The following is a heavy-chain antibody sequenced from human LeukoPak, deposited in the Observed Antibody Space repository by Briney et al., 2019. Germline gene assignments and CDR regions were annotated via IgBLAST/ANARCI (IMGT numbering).Heavy chain of an antibody. D-gene: IGHD3-10*01. CDR1: GGSIASSSYY. V-gene: IGHV4-39*02. CDR2: VFRTGTT. Sequence: SETLSLTCSVSGGSIASSSYYWGWIRQPPGKGLEWIGSVFRTGTTYYSASLKSRGSISVDTSKNDFALKLASVTAADTAMYFCARRVGFYGSGSLNYFDPWGQGILVSVSS. CDR3: ARRVGFYGSGSLNYFDP. J-gene: IGHJ5*01.